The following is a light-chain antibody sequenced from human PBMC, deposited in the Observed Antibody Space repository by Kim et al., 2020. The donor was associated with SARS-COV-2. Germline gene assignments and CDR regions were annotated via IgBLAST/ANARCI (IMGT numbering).Light chain of an antibody. J-gene: IGKJ3*01. V-gene: IGKV3-20*01. Sequence: LSPGERDTLSCRARQSVSSSYLAWFQQKPGQAPRLRINGASSRAAGIPDRFSGSGSGTDSTLTISRLEPEDFAVYYCQQYGSSFTFGPGTKVDIK. CDR1: QSVSSSY. CDR2: GAS. CDR3: QQYGSSFT.